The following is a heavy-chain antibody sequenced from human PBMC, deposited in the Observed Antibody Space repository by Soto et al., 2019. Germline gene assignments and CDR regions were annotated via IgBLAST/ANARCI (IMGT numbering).Heavy chain of an antibody. CDR2: IIPIFGTA. J-gene: IGHJ4*02. V-gene: IGHV1-69*06. CDR1: GGTFSSYA. CDR3: AREGYSYGSGSPQGFDY. D-gene: IGHD5-18*01. Sequence: ASVKVSCKASGGTFSSYAISRVRQAPGQGLEWMGGIIPIFGTANYTQKFQGRVTITADKSTSTAYMELSSLRSEDTAVYYCAREGYSYGSGSPQGFDYWGQGTLVTVSS.